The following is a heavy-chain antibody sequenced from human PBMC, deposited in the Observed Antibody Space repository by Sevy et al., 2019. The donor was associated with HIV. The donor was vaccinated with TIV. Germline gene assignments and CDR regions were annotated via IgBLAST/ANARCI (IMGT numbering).Heavy chain of an antibody. CDR3: ARVYSGYYNS. Sequence: GGSLRLSCAASGFTFSSYTINWVRQAPGKGLEWVSSIISSSNYIYYADSVKGRFTISRDNAKNSLYLQMNSLRAEDTAVYYCARVYSGYYNSWGQGTLVTVSS. D-gene: IGHD1-26*01. J-gene: IGHJ4*02. CDR2: IISSSNYI. CDR1: GFTFSSYT. V-gene: IGHV3-21*01.